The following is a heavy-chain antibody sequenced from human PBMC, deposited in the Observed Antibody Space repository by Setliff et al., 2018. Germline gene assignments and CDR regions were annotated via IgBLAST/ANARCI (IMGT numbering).Heavy chain of an antibody. CDR3: ARVPGGRFDY. CDR2: IYHSGST. CDR1: GYSISSGYY. V-gene: IGHV4-38-2*01. J-gene: IGHJ4*02. Sequence: SETLSLTCAVSGYSISSGYYWGWIRQPPGKGLEWIGSIYHSGSTYYNPSLKSRVTISVDTSKNQFSLKLSSVTATDAAVYYCARVPGGRFDYWGQGTLVTVSS. D-gene: IGHD1-26*01.